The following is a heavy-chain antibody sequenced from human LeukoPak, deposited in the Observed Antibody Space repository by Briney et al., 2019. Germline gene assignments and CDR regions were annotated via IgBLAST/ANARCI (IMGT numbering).Heavy chain of an antibody. CDR1: GGSSCGNY. Sequence: NPSETLSFTCAVYGGSSCGNYWSWNRHPPGQGREWIGELNHSGRTSFNPSVKSRVTISVDTSKNQFSLKLNSVTAADTAVYYCARGRSGYRYYYYYFYMGVWGKGTTVTVS. V-gene: IGHV4-34*01. J-gene: IGHJ6*03. CDR2: LNHSGRT. CDR3: ARGRSGYRYYYYYFYMGV. D-gene: IGHD3-22*01.